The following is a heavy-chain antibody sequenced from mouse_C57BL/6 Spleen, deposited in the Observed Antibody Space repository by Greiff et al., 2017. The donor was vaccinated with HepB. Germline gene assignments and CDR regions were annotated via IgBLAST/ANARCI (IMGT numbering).Heavy chain of an antibody. CDR1: GYAFSSYW. D-gene: IGHD2-5*01. CDR3: ARSYSNYPYYAMDY. CDR2: IYPGDGDT. J-gene: IGHJ4*01. Sequence: QVQLKESGAELVKPGASVKISCKASGYAFSSYWMNWVKQRPGKGLEWIGQIYPGDGDTNYNGKFKGKATLTADKSSSTAYMQLSSLTSEDSAVYFCARSYSNYPYYAMDYWGQGTSVTVSS. V-gene: IGHV1-80*01.